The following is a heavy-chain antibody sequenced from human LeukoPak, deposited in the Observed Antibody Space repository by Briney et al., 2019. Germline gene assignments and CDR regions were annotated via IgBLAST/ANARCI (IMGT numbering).Heavy chain of an antibody. CDR1: GGTFSSYA. D-gene: IGHD6-13*01. Sequence: SVKVSCKASGGTFSSYAISWVRQAPGQGLEWMGGIIPIFGTANYAQKFQGRVTITADEPTSTAYMELSSLRSEDTAVYYCAIRIAAAGIDYWGQGTLVTVSS. CDR2: IIPIFGTA. V-gene: IGHV1-69*13. CDR3: AIRIAAAGIDY. J-gene: IGHJ4*02.